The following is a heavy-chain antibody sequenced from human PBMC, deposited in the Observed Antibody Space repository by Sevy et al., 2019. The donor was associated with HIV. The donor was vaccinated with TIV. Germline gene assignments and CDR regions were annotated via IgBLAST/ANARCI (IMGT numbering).Heavy chain of an antibody. CDR1: GGSISSSSYY. J-gene: IGHJ4*02. CDR3: ARHTLYDILTGPEFDY. V-gene: IGHV4-39*01. D-gene: IGHD3-9*01. CDR2: IYYSGST. Sequence: SETLSLTCTVSGGSISSSSYYWGWIRQPPGKGLEWIGSIYYSGSTYYNPSLKSRVTISVDTSKNQFSLKLGSVTAADTAVYYCARHTLYDILTGPEFDYWGQGTLVTVSS.